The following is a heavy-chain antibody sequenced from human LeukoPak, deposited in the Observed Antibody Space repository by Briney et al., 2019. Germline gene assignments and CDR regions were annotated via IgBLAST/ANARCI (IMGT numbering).Heavy chain of an antibody. CDR2: ISPSGATI. CDR1: GFTCSTYV. V-gene: IGHV3-11*01. D-gene: IGHD2-15*01. J-gene: IGHJ4*02. CDR3: ARCRGHSCCFDN. Sequence: GGSLRLSCAASGFTCSTYVMSWVRQAPGKGLEWVSYISPSGATISYADSVKGRFTTSRDNAESSLYLQMNSLRAEDTAVYYCARCRGHSCCFDNWGQGTQVTVSS.